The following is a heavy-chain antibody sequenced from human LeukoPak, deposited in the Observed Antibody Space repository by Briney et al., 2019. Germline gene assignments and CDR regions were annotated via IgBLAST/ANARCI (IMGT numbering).Heavy chain of an antibody. J-gene: IGHJ4*02. V-gene: IGHV5-51*01. CDR1: GYTFTTYW. Sequence: GESLKISCKASGYTFTTYWIGWVRQMPGKGLEWMGIIYPGDSDTRYSPSFQGQVTISADKSISTAYLQWSSLKASDSAMYYCARRQTGYFDYWGQGTLLTVSS. CDR2: IYPGDSDT. CDR3: ARRQTGYFDY. D-gene: IGHD7-27*01.